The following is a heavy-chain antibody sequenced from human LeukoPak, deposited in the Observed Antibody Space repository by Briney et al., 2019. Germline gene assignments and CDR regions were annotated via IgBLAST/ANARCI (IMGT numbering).Heavy chain of an antibody. CDR3: ARDEETTPRD. CDR1: GFTFSSYG. CDR2: MWYDGSNK. Sequence: PGRSLRLSCAASGFTFSSYGMHWVRQAPGKGLEWVAVMWYDGSNKYYADSVKGRFTISRDNSKNTLYLQMHSLRAEDTAVYYCARDEETTPRDWGQGTLVTVSS. V-gene: IGHV3-33*01. D-gene: IGHD4-11*01. J-gene: IGHJ4*02.